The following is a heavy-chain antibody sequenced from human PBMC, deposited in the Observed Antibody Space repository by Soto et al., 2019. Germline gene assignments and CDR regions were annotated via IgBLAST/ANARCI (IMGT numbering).Heavy chain of an antibody. CDR3: AAPWVLEWLPIDYYGMDV. D-gene: IGHD3-3*01. V-gene: IGHV1-58*01. J-gene: IGHJ6*02. CDR1: GFTFTSSA. Sequence: ASVKVSCKASGFTFTSSAVQWVRQARGQRLEWIGWIVVGSGNTNYAQKFQERVTITRDMSTSTAYMELSSLRSEDTAVYYCAAPWVLEWLPIDYYGMDVWGQGTTVTV. CDR2: IVVGSGNT.